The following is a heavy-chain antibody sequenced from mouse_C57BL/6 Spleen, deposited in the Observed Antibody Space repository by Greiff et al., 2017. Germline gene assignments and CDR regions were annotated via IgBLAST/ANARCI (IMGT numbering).Heavy chain of an antibody. V-gene: IGHV5-4*03. J-gene: IGHJ4*01. D-gene: IGHD2-1*01. Sequence: EVKLVESGGGLVKPGGSPKLSCAASGFTFSSYAMSWVRQTPEKRLEWVATISDGGSYTYYPDNVKGRFTISRDNAKNNLYLQMSHLKSEDTAMYYCASFLLGYAMDYWGQGTSVTVSS. CDR2: ISDGGSYT. CDR1: GFTFSSYA. CDR3: ASFLLGYAMDY.